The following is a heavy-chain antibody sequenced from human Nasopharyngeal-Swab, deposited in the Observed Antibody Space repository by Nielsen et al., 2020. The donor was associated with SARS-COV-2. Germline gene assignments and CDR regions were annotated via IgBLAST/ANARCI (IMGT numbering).Heavy chain of an antibody. D-gene: IGHD3-3*01. CDR3: AHRPGIFGVAKFDP. J-gene: IGHJ5*02. V-gene: IGHV2-5*02. CDR2: IYWDDDK. CDR1: GFSLSTSGVG. Sequence: SGPTLVKPTQTLTLTCTFSGFSLSTSGVGVGWIRQPPGKALEWLALIYWDDDKRYSPSLKSRLTITKDTSKNQVVLTMTNMDSVDTATYYCAHRPGIFGVAKFDPWGQGTLVTVSS.